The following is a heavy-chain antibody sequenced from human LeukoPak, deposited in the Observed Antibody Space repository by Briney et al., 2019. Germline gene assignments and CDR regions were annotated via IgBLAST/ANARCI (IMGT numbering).Heavy chain of an antibody. J-gene: IGHJ4*02. Sequence: ASVRVSCKASGYTFIGYYLHWVRQAPGQGLEWMGWINPTSGGTNYAQKFQDRVTMTRDTSINTAYMELSRLTSDDTAVYYCARLVGLSTTASYWGQGTLVIVSS. V-gene: IGHV1-2*02. CDR3: ARLVGLSTTASY. CDR1: GYTFIGYY. CDR2: INPTSGGT. D-gene: IGHD5/OR15-5a*01.